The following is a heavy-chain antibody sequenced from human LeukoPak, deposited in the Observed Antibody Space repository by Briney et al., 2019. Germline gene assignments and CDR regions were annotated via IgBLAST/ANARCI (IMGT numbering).Heavy chain of an antibody. J-gene: IGHJ4*02. CDR3: ARPHDFWSGLHFGY. Sequence: KPSETLSLTCTVSGGSISSSSYYWGWIRQPPGKGLGWIGSIYYSGSTYYNPSLKSRVTISVDTSKNQFSLKLSSVTAADTAVYYCARPHDFWSGLHFGYWGQGTLVTVSS. V-gene: IGHV4-39*01. D-gene: IGHD3-3*01. CDR1: GGSISSSSYY. CDR2: IYYSGST.